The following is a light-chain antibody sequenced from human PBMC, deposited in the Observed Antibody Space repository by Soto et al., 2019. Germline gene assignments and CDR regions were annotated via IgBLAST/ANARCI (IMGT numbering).Light chain of an antibody. CDR3: TSYTSSITDV. J-gene: IGLJ1*01. Sequence: QSALTQPASVSGSPGQSITISCTGTSSDVGGYNYVSWYQQHPGKAPKRMIYEVSNRPSGVSNRFSGSKSGNTASLTISGLQAEDEADYYCTSYTSSITDVFGTGTKLTVL. V-gene: IGLV2-14*01. CDR1: SSDVGGYNY. CDR2: EVS.